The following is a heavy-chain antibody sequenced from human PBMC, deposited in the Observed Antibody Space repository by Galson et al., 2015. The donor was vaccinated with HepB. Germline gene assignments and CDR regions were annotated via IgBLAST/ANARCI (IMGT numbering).Heavy chain of an antibody. J-gene: IGHJ4*02. CDR1: GFTFSSYA. Sequence: SLRLSCAASGFTFSSYAMHWVRQAPGKGLEWVAVISYDGSNYYYSDSVKGRFTISRDNSKNTLYLQMNSLRAEDTAVYYCARDRGPYSYGYGGFDYWGQGTLVTVSS. D-gene: IGHD5-18*01. V-gene: IGHV3-30-3*01. CDR2: ISYDGSNY. CDR3: ARDRGPYSYGYGGFDY.